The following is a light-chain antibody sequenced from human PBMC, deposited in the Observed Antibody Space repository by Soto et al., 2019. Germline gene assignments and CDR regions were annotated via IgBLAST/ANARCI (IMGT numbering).Light chain of an antibody. J-gene: IGKJ5*01. CDR2: GAS. Sequence: DLQMTQSPSSVSASAGDRVTITCRASQGISTWLAWYQHKSGKAPRLLIYGASTLQSGVPSRFSGSGSRTDFTLTISSLQPEDFATYYCQQANSFPRVTFGQGTRLEMK. CDR1: QGISTW. CDR3: QQANSFPRVT. V-gene: IGKV1-12*01.